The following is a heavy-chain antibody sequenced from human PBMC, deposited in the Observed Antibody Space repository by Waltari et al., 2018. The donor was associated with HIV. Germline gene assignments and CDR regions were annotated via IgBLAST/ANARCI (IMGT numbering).Heavy chain of an antibody. Sequence: QVQLVQSGAEVKKPGASVKVSCKASGYTFTSSGISWVRQAPGQGLEWMGWISAYNGNTNYAQNLQGRVTMTTDTSTSTAYMELRSLRSDDTAVYYCARVNMVRGVIISPADYYYYYYGMDVWGQGTTVTVSS. J-gene: IGHJ6*02. CDR3: ARVNMVRGVIISPADYYYYYYGMDV. D-gene: IGHD3-10*01. V-gene: IGHV1-18*01. CDR2: ISAYNGNT. CDR1: GYTFTSSG.